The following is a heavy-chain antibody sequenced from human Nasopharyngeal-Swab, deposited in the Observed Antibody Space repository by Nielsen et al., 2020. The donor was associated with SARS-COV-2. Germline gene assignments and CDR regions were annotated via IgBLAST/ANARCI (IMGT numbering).Heavy chain of an antibody. CDR1: GYTFTSYD. CDR2: MNPNSGNT. J-gene: IGHJ6*02. D-gene: IGHD1-26*01. V-gene: IGHV1-8*01. Sequence: ASVKVSCKASGYTFTSYDINWVRQATGQGLEWMGWMNPNSGNTGYAQKFQGRVTMTRNTSISTAYMELRSLRSDDTAVYYCARDMVGATIYYYGMDVWGQGTTVTVSS. CDR3: ARDMVGATIYYYGMDV.